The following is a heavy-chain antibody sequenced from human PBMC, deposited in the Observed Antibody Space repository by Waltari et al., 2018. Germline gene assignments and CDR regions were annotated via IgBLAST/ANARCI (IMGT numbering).Heavy chain of an antibody. V-gene: IGHV3-30*01. D-gene: IGHD2-15*01. CDR3: ARDPYSRYCSGGSCQRYYYYGMDV. J-gene: IGHJ6*02. CDR1: GFTFSSYA. Sequence: QVQLVESGGGVVQPGRSLRLSCAASGFTFSSYAMHWVSQAPGKGLEWVAVISYDGSNKYYADSVKGRFTISRDNSKNTLYLQMNSLRAEDTAVYYCARDPYSRYCSGGSCQRYYYYGMDVWGQGTTVTVSS. CDR2: ISYDGSNK.